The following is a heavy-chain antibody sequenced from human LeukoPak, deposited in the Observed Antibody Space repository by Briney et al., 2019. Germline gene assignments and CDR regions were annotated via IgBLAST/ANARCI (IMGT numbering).Heavy chain of an antibody. J-gene: IGHJ4*02. D-gene: IGHD6-6*01. CDR2: IYTSGST. Sequence: SETLSLTCTVSGGSISGYYWSWIRQPAGKGLEWIGRIYTSGSTNYNPSLKSRVTMSVDTSKNQLSSVTVADTAVYYCARYIPARPGFDYWGQGTLVTVSS. CDR1: GGSISGYY. V-gene: IGHV4-4*07. CDR3: ARYIPARPGFDY.